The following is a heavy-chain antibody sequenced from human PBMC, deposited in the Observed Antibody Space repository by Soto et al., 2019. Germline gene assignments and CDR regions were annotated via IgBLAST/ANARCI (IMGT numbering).Heavy chain of an antibody. Sequence: PSETLSLTCTFSGASISVFYWSWIRKSAGKGLEWIGRIYATGTTDYNPSLKSRVMMSVDTSKKQFSLKLRSVTAADTAVYYCVRDGTKTLRDWFDPWGQGISVTVSS. D-gene: IGHD1-1*01. CDR2: IYATGTT. J-gene: IGHJ5*02. CDR3: VRDGTKTLRDWFDP. V-gene: IGHV4-4*07. CDR1: GASISVFY.